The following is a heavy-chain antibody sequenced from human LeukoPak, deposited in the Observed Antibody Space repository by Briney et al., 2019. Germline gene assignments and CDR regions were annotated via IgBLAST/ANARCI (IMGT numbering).Heavy chain of an antibody. CDR1: GFTFSSYS. J-gene: IGHJ4*02. CDR2: ISSSSSYI. CDR3: ARALAAAGAK. D-gene: IGHD6-13*01. V-gene: IGHV3-21*01. Sequence: PGGSLRLSCAASGFTFSSYSMNWVRQAPGKGLEWVSSISSSSSYIYYAASVKGRFTISRDNAKNSLYLQMNSLRAEDTAVYYCARALAAAGAKWGQGTLVTVSS.